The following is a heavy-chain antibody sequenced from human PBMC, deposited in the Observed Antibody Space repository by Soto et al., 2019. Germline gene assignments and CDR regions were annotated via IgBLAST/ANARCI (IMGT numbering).Heavy chain of an antibody. V-gene: IGHV2-5*02. D-gene: IGHD3-22*01. CDR1: GFSLSTSGVG. CDR3: AHSDCYDSSGYGVALFDY. Sequence: QITLKESGPTLVKPTQTLTLTCTFSGFSLSTSGVGVGWIRQPPGKALEWLALIYWDDDKRYSPSLKSRLTITKDTSKNQVVLTMTDTDPVDTATYYCAHSDCYDSSGYGVALFDYWGQGTLVTVSS. CDR2: IYWDDDK. J-gene: IGHJ4*02.